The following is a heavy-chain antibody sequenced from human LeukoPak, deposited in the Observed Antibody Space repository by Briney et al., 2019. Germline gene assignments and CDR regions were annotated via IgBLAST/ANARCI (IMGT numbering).Heavy chain of an antibody. V-gene: IGHV3-21*01. J-gene: IGHJ4*02. CDR3: ARGGLELDY. CDR1: GFTFSTYS. D-gene: IGHD1-7*01. Sequence: GGSLRLSCAASGFTFSTYSMNWVRQAPGKGLEWVSSISSSNSYIYYADSMKGRLTISRDNAKNALYLQMNSLRAEDTVVYYCARGGLELDYWGQGTLVTVSS. CDR2: ISSSNSYI.